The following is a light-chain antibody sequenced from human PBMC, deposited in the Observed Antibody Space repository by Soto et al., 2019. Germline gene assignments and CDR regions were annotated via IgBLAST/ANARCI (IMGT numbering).Light chain of an antibody. CDR1: QSVSSSY. J-gene: IGKJ1*01. Sequence: LTQSPATLSFSPGERATVSFRASQSVSSSYLAWYQQKPGQAPRLLIYGASTRATGIPARFSGSGSGTEFTLTISSLQSEDFAVYYCQQYNNWPGTFGQGTKVDI. CDR3: QQYNNWPGT. CDR2: GAS. V-gene: IGKV3-15*01.